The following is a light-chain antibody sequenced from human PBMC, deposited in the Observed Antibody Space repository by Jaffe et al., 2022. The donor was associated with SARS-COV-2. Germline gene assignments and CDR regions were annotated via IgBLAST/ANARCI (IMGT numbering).Light chain of an antibody. Sequence: EIVLTQSPATLSLSPGERATLSCRASQSFSGYLAWYQQKPGQPPRLLIYDASNRATGIPARFSGSGSGTDFTLTISSLEPEDFAVYYCQQRNNWPPLFTFGPGTKVDIK. CDR3: QQRNNWPPLFT. CDR1: QSFSGY. CDR2: DAS. V-gene: IGKV3-11*01. J-gene: IGKJ3*01.